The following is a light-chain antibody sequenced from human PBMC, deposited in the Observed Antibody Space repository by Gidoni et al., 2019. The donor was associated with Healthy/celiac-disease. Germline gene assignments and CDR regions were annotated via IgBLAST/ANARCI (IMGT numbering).Light chain of an antibody. CDR2: AAS. J-gene: IGKJ3*01. CDR3: QQYYSYPPT. CDR1: QGISSY. Sequence: AIRMTQSPSSFSASTGDSVTITCRSSQGISSYLAWYQQKPGKAPKLLIYAASTLQSGVPSRFSGSGSGTDFTLTISCLQSEDVATYYCQQYYSYPPTFGPGTKVDIK. V-gene: IGKV1-8*01.